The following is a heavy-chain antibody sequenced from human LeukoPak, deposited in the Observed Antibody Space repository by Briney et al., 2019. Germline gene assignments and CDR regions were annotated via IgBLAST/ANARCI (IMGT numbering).Heavy chain of an antibody. V-gene: IGHV3-74*01. CDR2: INSDGSST. CDR3: ARPYCSGGGCYSNNWFDP. Sequence: GGSLRLSFAASGFTFSSYWMQWVRQAPGKGLVWVSRINSDGSSTVYAGSVKGRFTISRDNAMNTLYLQMNSLRADDTAVYYCARPYCSGGGCYSNNWFDPWGQGTLVTVSS. CDR1: GFTFSSYW. J-gene: IGHJ5*02. D-gene: IGHD2-15*01.